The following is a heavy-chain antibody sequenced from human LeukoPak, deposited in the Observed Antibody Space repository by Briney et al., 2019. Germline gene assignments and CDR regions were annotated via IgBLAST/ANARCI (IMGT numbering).Heavy chain of an antibody. Sequence: GGSLRLSCAASGFTFSSYGMNWVRQAPGKGLEWVSYISSSSSTIYYADSVKGRFTISRDNAKNSLYLQMNSLRDEDTAVYYCAREGEYYDILTGYYGFDYWGQGTLVTVSS. D-gene: IGHD3-9*01. V-gene: IGHV3-48*02. CDR3: AREGEYYDILTGYYGFDY. J-gene: IGHJ4*02. CDR2: ISSSSSTI. CDR1: GFTFSSYG.